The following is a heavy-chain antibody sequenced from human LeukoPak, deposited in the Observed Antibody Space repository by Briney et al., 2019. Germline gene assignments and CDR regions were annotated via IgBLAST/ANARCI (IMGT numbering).Heavy chain of an antibody. CDR1: GGSISSSSYY. CDR2: IYYSGST. V-gene: IGHV4-39*07. J-gene: IGHJ4*02. D-gene: IGHD2-2*01. CDR3: ARYCSSTSCYRVSDY. Sequence: SETLSLTCTVSGGSISSSSYYWGWIRQPPGKGLEWIGSIYYSGSTYCNPSLKSRVTISVDTSKNQFSLKLSSVTAADTAVYYCARYCSSTSCYRVSDYWGQGTLVTVSS.